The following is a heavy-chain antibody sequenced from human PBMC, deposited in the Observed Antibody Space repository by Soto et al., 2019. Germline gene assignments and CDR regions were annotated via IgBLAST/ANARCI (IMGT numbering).Heavy chain of an antibody. CDR2: IYYSGST. V-gene: IGHV4-31*03. D-gene: IGHD2-2*01. J-gene: IGHJ6*02. CDR1: GGSISSGGYY. Sequence: SETLSLTCTVSGGSISSGGYYWAWIRQHPGKGLEWIGYIYYSGSTYYNPSLKSRLIISIDTSKNQFSLRLSSVTAADTAVYYCARERCSTSCPMDVWGQGARVTVSS. CDR3: ARERCSTSCPMDV.